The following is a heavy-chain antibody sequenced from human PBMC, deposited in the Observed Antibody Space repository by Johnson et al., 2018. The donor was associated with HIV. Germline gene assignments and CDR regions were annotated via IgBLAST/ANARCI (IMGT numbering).Heavy chain of an antibody. D-gene: IGHD7-27*01. V-gene: IGHV3-23*04. Sequence: MLLVESGGGVVRPGGSLRLSCAASGFTFDDYGMSWVRQAPGKGLEWVSAISGSGDSKYYADSVKGRFNISRDNSKNTLFLQMNSLRAEDTAVYYCAKDQASVGTGEYAFDIWGQGTVVTVSS. CDR3: AKDQASVGTGEYAFDI. CDR1: GFTFDDYG. CDR2: ISGSGDSK. J-gene: IGHJ3*02.